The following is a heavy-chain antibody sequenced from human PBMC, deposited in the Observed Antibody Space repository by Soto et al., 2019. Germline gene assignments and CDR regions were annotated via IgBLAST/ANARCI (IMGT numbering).Heavy chain of an antibody. J-gene: IGHJ4*01. V-gene: IGHV3-48*03. CDR2: ISGNGSTI. Sequence: PGGSLRLVCAASGFTFSRYEMNWGRQAPGKGLQWLSYISGNGSTIHYADSVKGRFTISRDNSRNTLYLQMNSLRVDDTDLYYCEKEPRLQRAYWGQGTLVTVSS. CDR3: EKEPRLQRAY. CDR1: GFTFSRYE. D-gene: IGHD4-4*01.